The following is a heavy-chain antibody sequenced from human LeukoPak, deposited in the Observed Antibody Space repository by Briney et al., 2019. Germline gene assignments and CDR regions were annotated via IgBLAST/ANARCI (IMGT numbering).Heavy chain of an antibody. CDR1: GFTFSNYW. J-gene: IGHJ4*02. V-gene: IGHV3-74*03. Sequence: GGSLRLSCAASGFTFSNYWIHWVRQAPGKGLVWVSRTDNAGSITTYADSVKGRFTISRDNAENTLYLQMNSLRVEDTAVYYCVRSAFHAGSGNYCDYWGQGTLVTVSS. D-gene: IGHD3-22*01. CDR2: TDNAGSIT. CDR3: VRSAFHAGSGNYCDY.